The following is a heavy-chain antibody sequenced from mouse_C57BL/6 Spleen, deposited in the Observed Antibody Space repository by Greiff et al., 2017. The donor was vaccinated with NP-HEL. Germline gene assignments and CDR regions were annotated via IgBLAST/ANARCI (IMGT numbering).Heavy chain of an antibody. Sequence: EVQLQQSGPGLVKPSQSLSLTCSVTGYSITSGYYWNWIRQFPGNQLECVGYISYDGGNNYNPSLKNRISITRDTSKNQFFLKLNSVTTEDTATYYCERGDGWYLDYWGQGTTLTVSS. CDR1: GYSITSGYY. D-gene: IGHD2-3*01. CDR3: ERGDGWYLDY. V-gene: IGHV3-6*01. CDR2: ISYDGGN. J-gene: IGHJ2*01.